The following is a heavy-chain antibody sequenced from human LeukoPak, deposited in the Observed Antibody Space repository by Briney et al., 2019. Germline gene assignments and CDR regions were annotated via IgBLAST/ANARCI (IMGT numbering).Heavy chain of an antibody. CDR2: INHSGST. CDR1: GGSFSGYC. V-gene: IGHV4-34*01. Sequence: PSETLSLTCAVYGGSFSGYCWSWIRQPPGKGLERIGEINHSGSTNYNPSLKSRVTISVDTSKNQFSLKLSSVTAADTAVYYCARGPSPSSGPFDYWGQGTLVTVSS. J-gene: IGHJ4*02. D-gene: IGHD3-22*01. CDR3: ARGPSPSSGPFDY.